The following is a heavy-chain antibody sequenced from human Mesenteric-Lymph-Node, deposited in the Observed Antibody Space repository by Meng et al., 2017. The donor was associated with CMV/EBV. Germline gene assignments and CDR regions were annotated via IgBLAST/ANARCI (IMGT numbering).Heavy chain of an antibody. Sequence: GESLKISCAASGFTFSDYYMSWIRQAPGKGLEWVSYISSSGSTIYYADSVKGRFTISRDNAKNSLYLQMNSLRAEDTAVYYCARDLLGYSSSSGSYYYYGMDVWGQGTTVTVSS. J-gene: IGHJ6*02. V-gene: IGHV3-11*04. CDR1: GFTFSDYY. D-gene: IGHD6-6*01. CDR3: ARDLLGYSSSSGSYYYYGMDV. CDR2: ISSSGSTI.